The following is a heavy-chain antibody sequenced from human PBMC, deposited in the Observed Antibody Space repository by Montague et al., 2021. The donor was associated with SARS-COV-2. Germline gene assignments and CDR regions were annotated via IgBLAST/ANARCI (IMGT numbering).Heavy chain of an antibody. CDR3: ARGADYDFWSGFLRYKWFGP. V-gene: IGHV4-34*01. J-gene: IGHJ5*02. D-gene: IGHD3-3*01. CDR1: TDSFSGYY. Sequence: SETLSISCAVYTDSFSGYYWSWIRQSPGKGLEWIGEITHSGSTNHNPSLQSRVTISVDKSKKQVSLKLRSLTAADTAVYYCARGADYDFWSGFLRYKWFGPWGRGTPVIVSS. CDR2: ITHSGST.